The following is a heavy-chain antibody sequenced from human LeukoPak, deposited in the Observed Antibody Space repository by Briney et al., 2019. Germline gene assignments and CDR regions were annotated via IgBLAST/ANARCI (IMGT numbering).Heavy chain of an antibody. CDR1: XXXXXXYX. CDR2: INAGNGNT. D-gene: IGHD3-10*01. CDR3: ARFRGSGSYFDY. V-gene: IGHV1-3*01. Sequence: VXVXCKASXXXXXXYXXHWXXXAXGQXXXXMGWINAGNGNTRYSQKFQGRVTIVRDTSASTAYMEMSSLRSEDTAVYYCARFRGSGSYFDYWGQGTLVTASS. J-gene: IGHJ4*02.